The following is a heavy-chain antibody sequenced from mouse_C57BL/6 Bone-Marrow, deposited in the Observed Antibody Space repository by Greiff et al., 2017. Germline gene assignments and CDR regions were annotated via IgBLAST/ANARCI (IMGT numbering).Heavy chain of an antibody. CDR2: INPNNGGT. Sequence: EVKLVESGPELVKPGASVKIPCKASGYTFTDYNMDWVKQSHGKSLEWIGDINPNNGGTIYNQKFKGKATLTVDKSSSTAYMELRSLTSEDTAVYYCARGQPRGSFAYWGQGTLGTVSA. CDR3: ARGQPRGSFAY. J-gene: IGHJ3*01. D-gene: IGHD6-1*01. CDR1: GYTFTDYN. V-gene: IGHV1-18*01.